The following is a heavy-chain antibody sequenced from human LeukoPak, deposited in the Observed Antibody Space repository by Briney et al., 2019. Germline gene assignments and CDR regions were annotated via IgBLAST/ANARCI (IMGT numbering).Heavy chain of an antibody. D-gene: IGHD3-10*01. CDR3: ARAVVHWFSFDP. J-gene: IGHJ5*02. CDR2: IYYSGST. CDR1: GGSISSSSYY. Sequence: SSETLSLTCTVSGGSISSSSYYWGWIRQPPGKGLEWIGSIYYSGSTYYNPSLKSRVTISVDTSKNQFSLKLSSVTAADTAVYYCARAVVHWFSFDPWGQGTLVTVSS. V-gene: IGHV4-39*07.